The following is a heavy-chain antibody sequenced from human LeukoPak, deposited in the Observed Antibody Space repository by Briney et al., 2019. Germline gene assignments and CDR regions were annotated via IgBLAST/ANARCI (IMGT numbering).Heavy chain of an antibody. V-gene: IGHV3-30*03. J-gene: IGHJ4*02. Sequence: PGRSLRLSCAASGFTFSSYGMHWVRQAPGKGLEWVAVISYDGSNKYYADSVKGRFTISRDNAKNSLYLQVNSLRAEDTAVYYCARKSGDIAARSEFDYWGQGTLVTVSS. CDR1: GFTFSSYG. D-gene: IGHD6-6*01. CDR2: ISYDGSNK. CDR3: ARKSGDIAARSEFDY.